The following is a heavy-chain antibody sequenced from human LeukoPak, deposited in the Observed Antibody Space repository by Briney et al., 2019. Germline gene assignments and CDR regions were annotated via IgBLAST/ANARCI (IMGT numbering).Heavy chain of an antibody. CDR3: ASVTYSDTSSDFDY. CDR1: GYTFSGYY. CDR2: IKPDSGDT. V-gene: IGHV1-2*02. D-gene: IGHD3-16*01. Sequence: GASVKVSCKASGYTFSGYYIHWVRQAPGQGLEWMGLIKPDSGDTNYTQNFRGRVTMTRDTSITTAYMELNRLTSDDTAVYYCASVTYSDTSSDFDYWGQGALVTVSS. J-gene: IGHJ4*02.